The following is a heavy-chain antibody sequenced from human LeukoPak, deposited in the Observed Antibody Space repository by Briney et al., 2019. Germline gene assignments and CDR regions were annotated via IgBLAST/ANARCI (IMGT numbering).Heavy chain of an antibody. Sequence: GESLKISCKGPGYSFTSYWIGWVRQMPGKGLEWMVIIYPGDSDTRYSPSFQGQVTISADKSISTAYLQWSSLKATDNAIYYCARQEVYNSGWPFDRWGQGTLVTVSS. V-gene: IGHV5-51*01. J-gene: IGHJ4*02. CDR3: ARQEVYNSGWPFDR. CDR1: GYSFTSYW. CDR2: IYPGDSDT. D-gene: IGHD6-19*01.